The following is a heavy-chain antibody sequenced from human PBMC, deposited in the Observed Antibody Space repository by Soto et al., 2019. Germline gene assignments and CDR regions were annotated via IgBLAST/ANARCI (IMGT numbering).Heavy chain of an antibody. D-gene: IGHD3-10*01. CDR3: ARETGGPLDAFDI. J-gene: IGHJ3*02. CDR1: GYSFMTYE. V-gene: IGHV1-3*01. Sequence: ASVKVSCKASGYSFMTYEMHWVRQAPGLRLEWMGWINVANGNTKYSQNFQGRVTLTRDTSASTANMELSSLISEDTAVYYCARETGGPLDAFDIWGQGTMVTVSS. CDR2: INVANGNT.